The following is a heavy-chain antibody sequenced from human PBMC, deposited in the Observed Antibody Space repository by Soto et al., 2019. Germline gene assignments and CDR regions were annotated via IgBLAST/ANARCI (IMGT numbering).Heavy chain of an antibody. CDR2: ISWNSGSI. J-gene: IGHJ4*02. CDR3: AKGDYDSSGYYYAGVFDY. D-gene: IGHD3-22*01. Sequence: GGSLRLSCAASGFTFDDYAMHWVRQAPGKGLEWVSGISWNSGSIGYADSVKGRFTISRDNAKNSLYLQMNSLRAEDTALYYCAKGDYDSSGYYYAGVFDYWGQGTLVTVSS. CDR1: GFTFDDYA. V-gene: IGHV3-9*01.